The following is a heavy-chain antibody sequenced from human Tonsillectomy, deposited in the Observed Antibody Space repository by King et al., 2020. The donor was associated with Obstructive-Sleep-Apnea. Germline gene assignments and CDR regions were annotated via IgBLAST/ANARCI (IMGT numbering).Heavy chain of an antibody. Sequence: QLVQSGGGLVQPGGSLRLSCAASGFTVSSNYISWVRQAPGKGLEWVSVIYSGGSTYFADSVKGRFTISRDNSKNTLYLQMNSLRGEDTAVYYCARDFRGPDNYYGMDVWGQGTTVTVSS. CDR2: IYSGGST. V-gene: IGHV3-66*01. J-gene: IGHJ6*02. CDR3: ARDFRGPDNYYGMDV. CDR1: GFTVSSNY.